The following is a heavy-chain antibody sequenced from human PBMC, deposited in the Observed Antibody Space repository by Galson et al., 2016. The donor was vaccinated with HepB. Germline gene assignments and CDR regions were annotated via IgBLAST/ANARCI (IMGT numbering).Heavy chain of an antibody. CDR2: ILHSGRV. CDR1: GASISSSAW. D-gene: IGHD5-24*01. CDR3: ARQRRGGPSDY. Sequence: SETLSLTCAVSGASISSSAWWSWVRQPPGQGLEWIGQILHSGRVNYTPSLGSRVTISVDRSNNHFSLRLTSVTAADTALYYCARQRRGGPSDYWGQGTLVIVSS. V-gene: IGHV4-4*02. J-gene: IGHJ4*02.